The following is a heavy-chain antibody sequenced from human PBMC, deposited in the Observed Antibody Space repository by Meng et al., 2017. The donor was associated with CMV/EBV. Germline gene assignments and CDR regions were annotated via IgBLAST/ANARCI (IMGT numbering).Heavy chain of an antibody. CDR1: GYTFTSYG. D-gene: IGHD3-3*01. Sequence: ASVKVSCKASGYTFTSYGISWVRQAPGQGLEWMGWISAYNGNTNYAQKLQGRVTMTTDTSTSTAYMELRSLRSDDTAVYYCARDRVVIFGVVIIAPDYYYYGMDVWGQGTTVPSP. V-gene: IGHV1-18*01. CDR2: ISAYNGNT. J-gene: IGHJ6*02. CDR3: ARDRVVIFGVVIIAPDYYYYGMDV.